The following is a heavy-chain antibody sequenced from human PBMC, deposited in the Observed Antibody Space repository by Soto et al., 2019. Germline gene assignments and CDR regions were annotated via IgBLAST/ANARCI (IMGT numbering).Heavy chain of an antibody. Sequence: QVQLVQSGAEVKKPGSSVKVSCKASGGTFSSYAISWVRQAPGQGLEWMGGIIPIFGTATYAQKFQGRVTITADESTSTADMELSSLRSEDTAVYYCARWPCYGCMPTLTQVYYYYGMDVWGQGTTGTGSS. D-gene: IGHD2-8*01. J-gene: IGHJ6*02. CDR3: ARWPCYGCMPTLTQVYYYYGMDV. CDR2: IIPIFGTA. V-gene: IGHV1-69*12. CDR1: GGTFSSYA.